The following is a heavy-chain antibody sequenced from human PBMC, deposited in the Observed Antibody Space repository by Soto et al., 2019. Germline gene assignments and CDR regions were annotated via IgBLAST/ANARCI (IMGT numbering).Heavy chain of an antibody. CDR3: ARELQYSSSSRRYFDH. Sequence: EVQLVESGGGLVQPGGSLRLSCAASGFTFSSYSMNGVRQAPGKGLDLVSYISSSSSTIYYADSVKGRFTISRDNAKNSLYLQMNSLRDEDTAVYYCARELQYSSSSRRYFDHWGQGPLVTVSS. CDR2: ISSSSSTI. D-gene: IGHD6-6*01. J-gene: IGHJ4*02. CDR1: GFTFSSYS. V-gene: IGHV3-48*02.